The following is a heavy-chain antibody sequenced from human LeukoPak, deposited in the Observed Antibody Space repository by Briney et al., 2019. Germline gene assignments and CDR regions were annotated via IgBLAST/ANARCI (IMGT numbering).Heavy chain of an antibody. J-gene: IGHJ4*02. CDR1: GYTFTYRY. CDR2: ITPFNGNT. V-gene: IGHV1-45*02. D-gene: IGHD6-13*01. Sequence: ASVKVSCKASGYTFTYRYLHWVRQAPGQALEWMGWITPFNGNTNYAQKFQDRVTITRDRSMSTAYMELSSLRSEDTATYYCATSIAADRYYFDYWGQGTLVTVSS. CDR3: ATSIAADRYYFDY.